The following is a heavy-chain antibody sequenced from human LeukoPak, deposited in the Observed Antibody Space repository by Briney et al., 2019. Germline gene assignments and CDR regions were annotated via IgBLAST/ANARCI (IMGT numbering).Heavy chain of an antibody. V-gene: IGHV4-30-4*08. D-gene: IGHD3-22*01. Sequence: SETLSLTCTVSGGSISSGDYYWSWIRQPPGKGLEWIGYIYYSGSTYYNPSLKSRVTISVDTSKNQFSLKLSSVTAADTAVYYCARDPGDDSSGSHWFDPWGQGTLVTVSS. CDR3: ARDPGDDSSGSHWFDP. CDR1: GGSISSGDYY. CDR2: IYYSGST. J-gene: IGHJ5*02.